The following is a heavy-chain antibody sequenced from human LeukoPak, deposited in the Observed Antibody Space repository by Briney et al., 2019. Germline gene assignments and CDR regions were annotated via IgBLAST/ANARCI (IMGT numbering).Heavy chain of an antibody. V-gene: IGHV4-39*07. CDR2: MYYRGNT. CDR1: GGSISTITYY. D-gene: IGHD6-13*01. Sequence: PSETLSLTCTVSGGSISTITYYWGWIRQPPGKGLEWVGHMYYRGNTFYNPSLKSRVTISVDTSKNQFSLKLRSVTAADTAVYYCARRIGRAAAVPARYYFDYWGQGTLVTVSS. CDR3: ARRIGRAAAVPARYYFDY. J-gene: IGHJ4*02.